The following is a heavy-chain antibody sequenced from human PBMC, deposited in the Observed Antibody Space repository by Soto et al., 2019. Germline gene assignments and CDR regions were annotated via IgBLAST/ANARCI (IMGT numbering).Heavy chain of an antibody. Sequence: QITLTESGPTLVKPTQTLTLTCTFSGFSLSTTGEGVGWIRQPPGKALEWLALIYWDDDTRYSPSLKSRLTITRDTSKNQMILTVTNMAPVDPATYYCAHRPVAGLFDFWGQGTMVTVSS. CDR1: GFSLSTTGEG. V-gene: IGHV2-5*02. CDR3: AHRPVAGLFDF. J-gene: IGHJ3*01. D-gene: IGHD6-19*01. CDR2: IYWDDDT.